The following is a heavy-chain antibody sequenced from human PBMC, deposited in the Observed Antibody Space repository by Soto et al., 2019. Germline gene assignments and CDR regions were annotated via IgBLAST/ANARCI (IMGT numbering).Heavy chain of an antibody. CDR2: ISGSGGST. V-gene: IGHV3-23*01. CDR3: AKLFGDSSSSGPPYYFDY. J-gene: IGHJ4*02. CDR1: GFTFSSYA. Sequence: GGSLRLSCAASGFTFSSYAMSWVRQAPGKGLEWVSAISGSGGSTYYADSVKGRFTISRDNSKNTLYLQMNSLRAEDTAVYYCAKLFGDSSSSGPPYYFDYWGQGTLVTVSS. D-gene: IGHD6-13*01.